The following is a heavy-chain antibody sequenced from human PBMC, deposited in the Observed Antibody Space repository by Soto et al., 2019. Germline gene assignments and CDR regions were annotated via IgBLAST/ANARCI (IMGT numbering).Heavy chain of an antibody. J-gene: IGHJ4*02. CDR3: AKSKDSTIFGVVIYYFDT. V-gene: IGHV3-23*01. CDR2: LSPNGGST. CDR1: GFTFSSFG. Sequence: GGSLRLSCAASGFTFSSFGMNWVRQAPGKGLEWAPSLSPNGGSTYYAESVKGRFTISRDNAKNTLFLQMDSLRAEDTAVYFCAKSKDSTIFGVVIYYFDTWGQGALVTVSS. D-gene: IGHD3-3*01.